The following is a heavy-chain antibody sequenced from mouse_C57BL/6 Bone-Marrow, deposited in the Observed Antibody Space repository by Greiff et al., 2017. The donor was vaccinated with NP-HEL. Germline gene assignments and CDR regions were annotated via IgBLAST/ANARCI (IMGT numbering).Heavy chain of an antibody. V-gene: IGHV1-19*01. CDR1: GYTFTDYY. Sequence: VQLQQSGPVLVKPGASVKMSCKASGYTFTDYYMNWVKQSLGKSLEWIGVINPYNGGTSYNQKFKGKATLTVDKSSSTAYMELNSLTSEDSAVYYCARPVVEEGFAYWGQGTLVTVSA. J-gene: IGHJ3*01. CDR2: INPYNGGT. CDR3: ARPVVEEGFAY. D-gene: IGHD1-1*01.